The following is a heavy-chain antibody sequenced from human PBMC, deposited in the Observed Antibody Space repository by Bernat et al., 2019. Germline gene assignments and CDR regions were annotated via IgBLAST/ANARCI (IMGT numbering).Heavy chain of an antibody. CDR1: GYTFTSYA. CDR3: ARVWQGNDARPQKGIAARPRKYYFDY. Sequence: QVQLVQSGAEVKKPGASVKVSCKASGYTFTSYAMHWVHQAPGQRLEWMGWINAGNGNTKYSQKFQGRVTITRDTSASTAYMELSSLRSEDTAVYYCARVWQGNDARPQKGIAARPRKYYFDYWGQGTLVTVSS. J-gene: IGHJ4*02. D-gene: IGHD6-6*01. V-gene: IGHV1-3*01. CDR2: INAGNGNT.